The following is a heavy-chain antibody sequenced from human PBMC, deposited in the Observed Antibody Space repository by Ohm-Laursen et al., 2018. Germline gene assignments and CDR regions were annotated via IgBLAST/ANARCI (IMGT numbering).Heavy chain of an antibody. J-gene: IGHJ4*02. CDR3: ARVPYASSGYRVY. CDR1: GFTFSSYS. V-gene: IGHV3-21*01. CDR2: ISSSSSYI. Sequence: GSLRLSCAASGFTFSSYSMNWVRQAPGKGLEWVSSISSSSSYIYYADSVKGRFTISRDNAKNSLYLQMNSLRAEDTAVYYCARVPYASSGYRVYWGQGTLVTVSS. D-gene: IGHD3-22*01.